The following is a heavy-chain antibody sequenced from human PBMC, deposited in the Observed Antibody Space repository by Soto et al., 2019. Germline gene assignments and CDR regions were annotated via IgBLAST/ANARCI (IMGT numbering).Heavy chain of an antibody. D-gene: IGHD6-19*01. CDR2: IRSKAYGGTT. Sequence: PGGSLRLSCTASGFTFGDYAMSWFRQAPGKGLEWVGFIRSKAYGGTTEYAASVKGRFTISRDDSKSIAYLQMNSLKTEDTAVYYCTRDWPSYSSGWTSPVYGMDVWGQGTTVTVSS. J-gene: IGHJ6*02. CDR1: GFTFGDYA. V-gene: IGHV3-49*03. CDR3: TRDWPSYSSGWTSPVYGMDV.